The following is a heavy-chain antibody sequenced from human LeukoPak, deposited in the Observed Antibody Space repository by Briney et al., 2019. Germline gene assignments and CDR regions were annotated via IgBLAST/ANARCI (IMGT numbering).Heavy chain of an antibody. J-gene: IGHJ4*02. V-gene: IGHV3-30*18. CDR1: GFTFSNYG. Sequence: GTSLRLPCAASGFTFSNYGMHWVRQAPGKGLGWVATITYDGSSEYYADSVKDRFTVSRDNSKNTLYLQMSSLKTEDTAVYYCAKRGDGGHKSLEYWGQGTLVTVSS. D-gene: IGHD3-16*01. CDR2: ITYDGSSE. CDR3: AKRGDGGHKSLEY.